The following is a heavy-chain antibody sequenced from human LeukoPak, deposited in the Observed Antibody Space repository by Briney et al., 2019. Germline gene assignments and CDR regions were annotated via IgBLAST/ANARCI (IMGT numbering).Heavy chain of an antibody. CDR3: ARIYEYNWNDGIRGAFDI. CDR2: INPNSGGT. J-gene: IGHJ3*02. D-gene: IGHD1-20*01. CDR1: GYTFTGYY. V-gene: IGHV1-2*02. Sequence: ASVKVSCKASGYTFTGYYMHWVRQAPGQGLEWMGWINPNSGGTNYAQKFQGRVTMTRDTSISTAYMELSGLRSDDTAVYYCARIYEYNWNDGIRGAFDIWGQGTMVTVSS.